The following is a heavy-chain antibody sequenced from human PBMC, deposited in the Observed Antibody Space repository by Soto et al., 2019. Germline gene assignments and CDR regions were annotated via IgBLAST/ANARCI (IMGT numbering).Heavy chain of an antibody. CDR3: ARGGPEYSSSWYSY. V-gene: IGHV4-59*01. J-gene: IGHJ4*02. CDR2: IYYSGST. CDR1: GGSISSYY. D-gene: IGHD6-13*01. Sequence: SETLSLTCTVSGGSISSYYWSWIRQPPGKGLEWIGYIYYSGSTNYNPSLKSRVTISVDTSKNQFSLKLSSVTAADTAVYYCARGGPEYSSSWYSYWGQGTLVPVSS.